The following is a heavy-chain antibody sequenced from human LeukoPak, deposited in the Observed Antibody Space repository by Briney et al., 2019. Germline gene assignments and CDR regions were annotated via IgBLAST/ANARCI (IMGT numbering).Heavy chain of an antibody. CDR1: GGSISSGGYY. J-gene: IGHJ4*02. Sequence: SQTLSLTCTVSGGSISSGGYYWSWIRQHPGKGLEWIGYIYCSGSTYYNPSLKSRVTISVDTSKNQFSLKLSSMTAADTAVYYCARDRGSGWYVNWGQGTLVTVSS. V-gene: IGHV4-31*03. D-gene: IGHD6-19*01. CDR3: ARDRGSGWYVN. CDR2: IYCSGST.